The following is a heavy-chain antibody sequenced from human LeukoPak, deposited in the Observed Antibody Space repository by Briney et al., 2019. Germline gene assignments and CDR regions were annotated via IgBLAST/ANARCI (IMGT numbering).Heavy chain of an antibody. Sequence: GGSLRLSCAASGFIFSPYAMSWVRQAPGKGLEWVSSISWNSGNMYYVDSVKGRFTISRDNAKNSLYLQMNSLRAEDTAVYYCARVYGDYPYWYFDLWGRDTLVTVSS. V-gene: IGHV3-21*06. CDR1: GFIFSPYA. D-gene: IGHD4-17*01. CDR2: ISWNSGNM. CDR3: ARVYGDYPYWYFDL. J-gene: IGHJ2*01.